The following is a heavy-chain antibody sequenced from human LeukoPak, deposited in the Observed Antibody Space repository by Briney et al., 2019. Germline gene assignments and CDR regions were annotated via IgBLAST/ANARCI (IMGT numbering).Heavy chain of an antibody. D-gene: IGHD3-10*01. Sequence: VWSLGGSPSTSKIAFRSNSIDLVRHGLRERLVWVSRINEHGSITDYADSVKGRFTISRDNAKNTLYLHMNTLRAEDAAIYYCARDVAGAGSHWGQGTLVTVSS. J-gene: IGHJ4*02. CDR1: KIAFRSNS. CDR3: ARDVAGAGSH. CDR2: INEHGSIT. V-gene: IGHV3-74*01.